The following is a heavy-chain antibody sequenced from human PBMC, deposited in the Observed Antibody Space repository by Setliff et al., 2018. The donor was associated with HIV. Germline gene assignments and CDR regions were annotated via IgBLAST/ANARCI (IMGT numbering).Heavy chain of an antibody. CDR3: ATAPPSIGWSEGRYYFDP. Sequence: SEPLSLTCAVYGGSLSDHYWSWIRQPPGKGLEWIGEINHSGSTNYNPSLRSRVSISVDTSKNQFSLRLSSVTAADTAVSYWATAPPSIGWSEGRYYFDPRGRGPLVPVS. V-gene: IGHV4-34*01. CDR1: GGSLSDHY. D-gene: IGHD6-19*01. CDR2: INHSGST. J-gene: IGHJ4*02.